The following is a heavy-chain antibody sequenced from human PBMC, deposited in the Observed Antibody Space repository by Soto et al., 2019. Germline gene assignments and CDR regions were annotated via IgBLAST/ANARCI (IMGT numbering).Heavy chain of an antibody. D-gene: IGHD3-3*01. CDR1: GFTFSSYA. V-gene: IGHV3-23*01. CDR3: AKSLNEPYDPWDV. CDR2: ISGGGGST. Sequence: LRLSCAASGFTFSSYAMSWVRQAPETGLEWVSAISGGGGSTYYADSVKGRFTISRDNSKNTLYLQMNSLRAEDTAVYYCAKSLNEPYDPWDVWGQGTTVTVSS. J-gene: IGHJ6*02.